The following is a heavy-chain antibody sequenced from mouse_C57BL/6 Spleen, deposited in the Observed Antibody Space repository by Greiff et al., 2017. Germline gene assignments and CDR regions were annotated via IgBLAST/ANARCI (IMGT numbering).Heavy chain of an antibody. CDR2: INPNNGGT. CDR3: ARRTTVVATEYFDY. CDR1: GYTFTDYY. D-gene: IGHD1-1*01. J-gene: IGHJ2*01. Sequence: EVQLQQSGPELVKPGASVKISCKASGYTFTDYYMNWVKQSHGKSLEWIGDINPNNGGTSYNQKFKGKATLTVDKSSSTAYMELRSLTSEDSAVYYCARRTTVVATEYFDYWGQGTTLTVSS. V-gene: IGHV1-26*01.